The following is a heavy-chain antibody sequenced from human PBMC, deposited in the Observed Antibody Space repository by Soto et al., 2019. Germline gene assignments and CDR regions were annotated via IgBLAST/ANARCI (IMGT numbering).Heavy chain of an antibody. V-gene: IGHV3-33*01. D-gene: IGHD4-17*01. J-gene: IGHJ5*02. Sequence: QVQLVESGGGVVQPGRSLRLSCAASGFTFSSYGMHWVRQAPGKGLEWVAVIWYDGSNKYYADSVKGRFTISRDNSKNTLYLQMNSLRAEDTAVYYCARAGVTTPHWFDPWGQGTLVTVSS. CDR1: GFTFSSYG. CDR3: ARAGVTTPHWFDP. CDR2: IWYDGSNK.